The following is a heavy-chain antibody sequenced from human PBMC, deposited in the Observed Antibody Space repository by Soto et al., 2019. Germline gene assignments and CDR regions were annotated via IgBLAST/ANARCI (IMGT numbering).Heavy chain of an antibody. D-gene: IGHD6-19*01. CDR2: IWYDGSTN. J-gene: IGHJ4*02. CDR3: ARVVKAGIAVAGTGYFDY. V-gene: IGHV3-33*01. CDR1: GFTFSSYG. Sequence: GGSLRLSCAASGFTFSSYGMHWVRQAPGKGLEWVAVIWYDGSTNYNPSLKSRATISVDTSKNQFSLKLSSVTAADTAVYYCARVVKAGIAVAGTGYFDYWGQGTLVTVSS.